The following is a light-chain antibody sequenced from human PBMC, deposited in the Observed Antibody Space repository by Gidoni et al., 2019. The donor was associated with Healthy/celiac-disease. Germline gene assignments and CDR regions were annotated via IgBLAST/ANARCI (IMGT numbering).Light chain of an antibody. J-gene: IGKJ4*01. CDR3: QQYYRSPLT. V-gene: IGKV4-1*01. CDR1: QSVLYRSNNTNY. Sequence: DIVMTQSPDSLAVSLGERPTINCKSRQSVLYRSNNTNYLGWYQQQPGQPPRVLIYWASTRESGVPDRFSGSASGTDFNLTISSLQAEDVAVYYCQQYYRSPLTFGGGTKVEIK. CDR2: WAS.